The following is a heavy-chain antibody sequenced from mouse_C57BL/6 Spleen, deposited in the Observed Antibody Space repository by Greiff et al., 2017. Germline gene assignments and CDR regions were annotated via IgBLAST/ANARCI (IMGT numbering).Heavy chain of an antibody. D-gene: IGHD2-5*01. CDR1: GYTFTDYY. CDR3: ARHSNWYFDV. J-gene: IGHJ1*03. V-gene: IGHV1-26*01. CDR2: INPNNGGT. Sequence: EVQLQQSGPELVKPGASVKISCKASGYTFTDYYMNWVKQSHGKSLEWIGDINPNNGGTSYNQKFKGKATLTVDKSSSTAYMELRSLTSEDSAVYYCARHSNWYFDVWGTGTTVTVSS.